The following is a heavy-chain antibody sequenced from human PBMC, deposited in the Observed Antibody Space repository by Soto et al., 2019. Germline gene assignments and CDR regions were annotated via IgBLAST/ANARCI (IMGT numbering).Heavy chain of an antibody. Sequence: SETPSLTCAVYGGSFSGYYWSWIRQPPGKGLEWIGEINHSGSTNYNPSLKSRVTISVDTSKNQFSLKLSSVTAADTAVYYCARGGPNLYSSGRYGPRERWHPNYFDYWGQGTLVTVSS. CDR1: GGSFSGYY. V-gene: IGHV4-34*01. D-gene: IGHD6-19*01. CDR3: ARGGPNLYSSGRYGPRERWHPNYFDY. CDR2: INHSGST. J-gene: IGHJ4*02.